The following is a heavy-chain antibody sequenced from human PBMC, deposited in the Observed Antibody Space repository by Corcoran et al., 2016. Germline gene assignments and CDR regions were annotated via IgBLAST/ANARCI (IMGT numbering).Heavy chain of an antibody. CDR1: GFTFSSYS. D-gene: IGHD6-19*01. J-gene: IGHJ4*02. Sequence: EVQLVESGGGLVQPGGSLRLSCAASGFTFSSYSMNWVRQAPGKGLEWVSYISSSSSTIYYADSVKGRFTISRDNAKNSLYLQMNSLRAEDTAVYYCAREPAVAVYWGQGTLVTFSS. V-gene: IGHV3-48*04. CDR3: AREPAVAVY. CDR2: ISSSSSTI.